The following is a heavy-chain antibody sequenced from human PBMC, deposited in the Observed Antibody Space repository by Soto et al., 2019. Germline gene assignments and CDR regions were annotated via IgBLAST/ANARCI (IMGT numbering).Heavy chain of an antibody. D-gene: IGHD2-8*01. J-gene: IGHJ4*02. Sequence: QVQLVQSGAEVKKPGSSVKVSCKASGGTFSSYAISWVRQAPGQGLEWMGGIIPIFGTANYAQKFQGRVTITADEATSTAYMELRSLTSEDTAVYYCARNEPYCTNGVCYTDYWGQGTLVTVSS. CDR2: IIPIFGTA. CDR3: ARNEPYCTNGVCYTDY. V-gene: IGHV1-69*12. CDR1: GGTFSSYA.